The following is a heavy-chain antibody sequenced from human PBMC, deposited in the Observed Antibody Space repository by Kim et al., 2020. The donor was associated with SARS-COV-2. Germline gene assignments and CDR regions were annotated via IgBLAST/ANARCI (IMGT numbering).Heavy chain of an antibody. CDR1: GGPFTDHY. D-gene: IGHD3-9*01. CDR2: INHKENT. CDR3: ARGYKTDWYVGTN. Sequence: SETLSLTCVVSGGPFTDHYWSWIRQPPGKGLEWIGEINHKENTACNPSLKSRVAISVDTSKKEVSLRLYSVTAADTAVYFCARGYKTDWYVGTNWGQGTLVTVSS. V-gene: IGHV4-34*01. J-gene: IGHJ4*02.